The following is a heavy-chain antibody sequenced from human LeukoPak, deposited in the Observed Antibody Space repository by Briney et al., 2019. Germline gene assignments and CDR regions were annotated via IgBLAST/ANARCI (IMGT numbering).Heavy chain of an antibody. Sequence: GGSLRLSCAASGFTFSSYSMNWVRQAPGKGLEWVSSISSSSSYIYYADSVKGRFTISRDNAKNSLYVQMNSLRAEDTAVYYCARDCSSTTCCWVDYWGQGALVTVSS. CDR2: ISSSSSYI. V-gene: IGHV3-21*01. CDR3: ARDCSSTTCCWVDY. J-gene: IGHJ4*02. CDR1: GFTFSSYS. D-gene: IGHD2-2*01.